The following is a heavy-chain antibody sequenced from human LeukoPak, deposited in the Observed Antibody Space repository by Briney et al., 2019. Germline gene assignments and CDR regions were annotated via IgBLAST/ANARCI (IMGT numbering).Heavy chain of an antibody. CDR1: GGSISSSSYY. V-gene: IGHV4-61*02. D-gene: IGHD3-3*01. CDR2: IYTSGST. CDR3: ARDTDYDFWSGYRRGAFDI. Sequence: SETLPLTCTVSGGSISSSSYYWGWIRQPAGKGLEWIGRIYTSGSTNYNPSLKSRVTMSVDTSKNQFSLKLSSVTAADTAVYYCARDTDYDFWSGYRRGAFDIWGQGTMVTVSS. J-gene: IGHJ3*02.